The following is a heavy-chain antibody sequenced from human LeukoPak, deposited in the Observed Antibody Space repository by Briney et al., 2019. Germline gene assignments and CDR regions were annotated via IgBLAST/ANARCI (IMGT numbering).Heavy chain of an antibody. J-gene: IGHJ4*02. Sequence: GGSLRLSCAASGFTFSSYAMSWVRQAPGKGLEWVSAISGSGGSTYYADSVKGRFTISRDNSKNTLWLQMNSLRAEDTAVYYCAKMPGGGGLYYFDYWGQGTLVTVSS. CDR3: AKMPGGGGLYYFDY. V-gene: IGHV3-23*01. CDR2: ISGSGGST. CDR1: GFTFSSYA. D-gene: IGHD3-16*01.